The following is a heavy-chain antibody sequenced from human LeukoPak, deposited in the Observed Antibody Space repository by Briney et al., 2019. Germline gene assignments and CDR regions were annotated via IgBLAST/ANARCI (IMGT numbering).Heavy chain of an antibody. CDR2: IYYSGST. J-gene: IGHJ4*02. CDR3: ARPTDWLGIDY. D-gene: IGHD3-9*01. CDR1: GGSISSYY. Sequence: SETLSLTCTVSGGSISSYYWNWIRQPPGKGLEWIGSIYYSGSTYYNPSLKSRVTISVDTSKNQFSLKLSSVTAADTAVYYCARPTDWLGIDYWGQGTLVTVSS. V-gene: IGHV4-59*05.